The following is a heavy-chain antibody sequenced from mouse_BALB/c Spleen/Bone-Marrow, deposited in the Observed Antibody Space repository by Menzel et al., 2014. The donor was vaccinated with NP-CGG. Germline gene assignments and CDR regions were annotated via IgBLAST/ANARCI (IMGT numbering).Heavy chain of an antibody. CDR1: GKQLTDAS. J-gene: IGHJ3*01. CDR3: SRTPGEFNY. Sequence: SEDRLVLPGAKVLLSCTAYGKQLTDASMHWVKQQPAQGLERIGRLSPANGNTEYDPKFLDKATITADTSSNTACLQLSSLTSEDTAVYYCSRTPGEFNYWGQGTLVIVSA. CDR2: LSPANGNT. V-gene: IGHV14-3*02.